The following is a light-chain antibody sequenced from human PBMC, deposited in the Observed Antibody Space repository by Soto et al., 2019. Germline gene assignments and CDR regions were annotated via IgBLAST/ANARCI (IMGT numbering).Light chain of an antibody. CDR1: SSDVGGYNY. CDR3: SSYTSSSTLLYV. V-gene: IGLV2-14*01. CDR2: DVS. Sequence: QSALTQPASVSGSPGQSITISCTGTSSDVGGYNYVSWYQQHPGKAPKLMIYDVSNRPSGVSNRFSGSKSGNTASLTISGLQADDEAVYSCSSYTSSSTLLYVFGTGTKLTVL. J-gene: IGLJ1*01.